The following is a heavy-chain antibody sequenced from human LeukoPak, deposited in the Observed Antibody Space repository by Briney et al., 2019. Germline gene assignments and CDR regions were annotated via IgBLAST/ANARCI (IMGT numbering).Heavy chain of an antibody. J-gene: IGHJ4*02. CDR1: GLTFDDYG. CDR2: INWNGGST. V-gene: IGHV3-20*03. CDR3: ARNIAAGTTTISGY. D-gene: IGHD6-13*01. Sequence: PGGSLRLSFAASGLTFDDYGMSWVPQAPGKGLEWASGINWNGGSTGYADSVKGRFTISRDNAKNSLYLQMNSLRAEDTALYYCARNIAAGTTTISGYWGQGTLVTVSS.